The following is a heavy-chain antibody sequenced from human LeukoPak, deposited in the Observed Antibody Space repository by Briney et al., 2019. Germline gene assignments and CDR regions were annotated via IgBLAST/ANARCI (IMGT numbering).Heavy chain of an antibody. CDR3: AGGTGFIIKD. CDR2: IKQDGSEK. CDR1: GFTFSLYW. Sequence: GGSLRLSCAASGFTFSLYWMNWVRRAPGKGLEWVANIKQDGSEKNYVDSVKGRFTISRDNAKNPLYLQMNNLRVEDTAMYYCAGGTGFIIKDWGQGTLVTVSS. D-gene: IGHD3-9*01. V-gene: IGHV3-7*03. J-gene: IGHJ4*02.